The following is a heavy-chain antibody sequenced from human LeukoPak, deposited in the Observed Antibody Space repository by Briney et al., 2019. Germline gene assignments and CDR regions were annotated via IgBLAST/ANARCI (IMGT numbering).Heavy chain of an antibody. CDR1: GYTFTSYG. D-gene: IGHD1-26*01. CDR2: ISSTGSTI. V-gene: IGHV3-48*03. Sequence: SCKASGYTFTSYGISWVRQAPGKGLEWISYISSTGSTIYYADSMQGRFTISRDNAKNSLFLQMNSLRAEDTALYYCARSQWEVPFDYWGQGTLVTVSS. CDR3: ARSQWEVPFDY. J-gene: IGHJ4*02.